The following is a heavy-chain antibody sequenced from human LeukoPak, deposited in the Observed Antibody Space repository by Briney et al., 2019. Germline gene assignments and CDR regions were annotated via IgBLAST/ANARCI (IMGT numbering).Heavy chain of an antibody. CDR2: IDGSGGST. V-gene: IGHV3-23*01. D-gene: IGHD6-6*01. CDR1: GFTFSSYA. J-gene: IGHJ4*02. Sequence: PGGSLRLSCTTSGFTFSSYAMSWVRQAPGKGLEWVSAIDGSGGSTYYAGSVKGRFTVSRDYSKNTVVLQMSSLRVDDTAVYYCAKDRPIGFDYWGQGTVVTVSS. CDR3: AKDRPIGFDY.